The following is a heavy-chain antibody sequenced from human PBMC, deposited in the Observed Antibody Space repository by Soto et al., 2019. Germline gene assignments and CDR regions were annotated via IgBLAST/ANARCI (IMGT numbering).Heavy chain of an antibody. D-gene: IGHD3-10*01. V-gene: IGHV3-23*01. CDR1: GFTFRNQD. J-gene: IGHJ4*02. CDR3: ARAGYYGSGILL. Sequence: EVQLLESGGGLVQPGGSLRLTCVGSGFTFRNQDMRWVRQAPGKGLEWVSGISGRGGVTYYADSVKGRFTISRDNSKNTLYLQMNSLRDEDTAVYYCARAGYYGSGILLWGQGTLVTVSS. CDR2: ISGRGGVT.